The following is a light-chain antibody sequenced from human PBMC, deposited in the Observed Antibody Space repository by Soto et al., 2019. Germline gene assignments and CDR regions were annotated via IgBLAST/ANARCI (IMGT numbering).Light chain of an antibody. CDR3: QHYDSYFRT. Sequence: DIQMTQSHSTLSASVGDRVTITCRASQSLSTWLAWYQQKPGQAQNLLIYKASILESGVPSRFSGSGSGTEFTLTISNLQPDDFATYYGQHYDSYFRTVGQGTKVEIK. J-gene: IGKJ1*01. CDR2: KAS. V-gene: IGKV1-5*03. CDR1: QSLSTW.